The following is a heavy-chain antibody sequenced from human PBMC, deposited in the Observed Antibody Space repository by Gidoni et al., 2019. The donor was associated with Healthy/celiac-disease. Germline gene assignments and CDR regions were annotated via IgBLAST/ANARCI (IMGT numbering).Heavy chain of an antibody. CDR1: GFPFSRYG. V-gene: IGHV3-30*18. J-gene: IGHJ4*02. CDR2: ISYNGSNK. Sequence: QVQLVESGGGVVQPGRSLRLSCAASGFPFSRYGMHWVRQAPGKGLEWGAIISYNGSNKYYADSVKGRFTISRDNSKNTLYLQMNSLRAEDTAVYYCAKGLDSSSWYYFDYWGQGTLVTVSS. D-gene: IGHD6-13*01. CDR3: AKGLDSSSWYYFDY.